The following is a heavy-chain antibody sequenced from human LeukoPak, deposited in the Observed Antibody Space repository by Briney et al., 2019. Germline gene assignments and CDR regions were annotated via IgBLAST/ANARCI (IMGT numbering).Heavy chain of an antibody. D-gene: IGHD1-26*01. V-gene: IGHV4-30-2*01. Sequence: SETLSLTCTVSGGSFSSGGYYWSWIRQPPGKGLEWIGYIYPGGNAYYNPSLKSRVTISVDTSKNQFSLKLSSVTAADTAVYYCARDDSGSFFDYWGQGTLVTVSS. CDR1: GGSFSSGGYY. CDR2: IYPGGNA. J-gene: IGHJ4*02. CDR3: ARDDSGSFFDY.